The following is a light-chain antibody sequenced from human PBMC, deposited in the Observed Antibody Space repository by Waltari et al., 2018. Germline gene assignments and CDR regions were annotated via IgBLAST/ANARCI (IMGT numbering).Light chain of an antibody. V-gene: IGKV1-5*03. CDR2: KAS. J-gene: IGKJ2*01. CDR1: QRISTW. CDR3: QQYNSYSYI. Sequence: DIQMTQSPSTLSASVGDGVTITCRASQRISTWLAWYQQKPGKAPKLLIYKASSLQSGVPSRFSGSGSGTEFALTISSLQPDDFATYYCQQYNSYSYIFGQGTKLEI.